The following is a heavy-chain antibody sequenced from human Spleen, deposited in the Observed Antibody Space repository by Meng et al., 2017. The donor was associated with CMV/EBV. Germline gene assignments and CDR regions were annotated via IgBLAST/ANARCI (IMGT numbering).Heavy chain of an antibody. D-gene: IGHD3-10*01. J-gene: IGHJ4*02. V-gene: IGHV4-59*12. CDR1: GHPISTYY. CDR2: SYYSGST. CDR3: ARGLGSGSGRPLGY. Sequence: SETLSLTCTVSGHPISTYYWSWIRQPPGKGLEWIGYSYYSGSTNYNPSLRSRVTISVDTSKNQFSLKLSSVTAADTAVYYCARGLGSGSGRPLGYWGQGTLVTVSS.